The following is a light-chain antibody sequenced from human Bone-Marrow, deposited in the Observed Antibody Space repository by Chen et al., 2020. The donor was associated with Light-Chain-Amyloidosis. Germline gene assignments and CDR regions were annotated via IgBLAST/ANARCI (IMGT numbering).Light chain of an antibody. CDR2: KVS. J-gene: IGKJ3*01. Sequence: DVVMTQSPLSLPVTLGQPASISCRSSQSLVYSDGNTYLNWFQQRPGQSPRRLIYKVSNRDSGVPERFSGSGSGTDFTLKISRVQAEDVGVYYCMQGTHCLTFGPGTKVDIK. CDR1: QSLVYSDGNTY. V-gene: IGKV2-30*01. CDR3: MQGTHCLT.